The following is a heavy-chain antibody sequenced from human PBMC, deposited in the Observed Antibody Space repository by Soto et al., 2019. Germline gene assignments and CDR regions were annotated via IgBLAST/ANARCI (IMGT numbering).Heavy chain of an antibody. CDR3: AKPVVVVTSAPIDF. D-gene: IGHD2-21*02. Sequence: GGSLRLSCAASGFTFSNYAMTWVRQAPGKGLEWVSAISGSGGSTYYADSVKGRFTISRDNSKNTLYLQMNSLRAEDTAVYYCAKPVVVVTSAPIDFWGQGTLVTVSS. J-gene: IGHJ4*02. V-gene: IGHV3-23*01. CDR1: GFTFSNYA. CDR2: ISGSGGST.